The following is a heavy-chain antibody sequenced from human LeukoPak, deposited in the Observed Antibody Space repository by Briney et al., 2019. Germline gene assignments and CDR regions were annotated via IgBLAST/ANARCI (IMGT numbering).Heavy chain of an antibody. V-gene: IGHV4-38-2*01. D-gene: IGHD1-26*01. Sequence: SETLSLTCAVSGYSISSGYYWGWIRQPPGKGLEWIGSIYHSGSTYYNPSLKSRVTISVDTSKNQFSLKLSSVTAADTAVYYCARRRGSVKELDPWGQGTLVTVSS. CDR3: ARRRGSVKELDP. CDR2: IYHSGST. J-gene: IGHJ5*02. CDR1: GYSISSGYY.